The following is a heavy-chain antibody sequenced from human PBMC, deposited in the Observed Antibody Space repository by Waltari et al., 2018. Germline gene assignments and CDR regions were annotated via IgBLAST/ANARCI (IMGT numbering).Heavy chain of an antibody. CDR3: AKDGSASRLVRYYLDS. J-gene: IGHJ4*02. D-gene: IGHD2-8*02. Sequence: QVQLVESGGGVVQPGRSLRLSCAASGFTFRRSAIHGVRQAPGKGLEWVAVIWYDGSYKFYADSVKGRFSISRDNPKNTLHLQMDSLRAEDSAIYYCAKDGSASRLVRYYLDSWGPGTLVTVSS. V-gene: IGHV3-33*06. CDR1: GFTFRRSA. CDR2: IWYDGSYK.